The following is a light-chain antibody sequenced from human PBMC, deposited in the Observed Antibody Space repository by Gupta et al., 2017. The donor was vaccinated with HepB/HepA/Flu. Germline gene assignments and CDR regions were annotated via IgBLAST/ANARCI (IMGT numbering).Light chain of an antibody. Sequence: IQLTQSTPSASASVGYRVTLTCRASQGNSSWLAWYQQKPGKAPKLLIYSASSLQCGVPSRFSGSGPGTDFTLTISSLQAEDLAAYYCQQANSIPLTFGQGTKVEIK. CDR1: QGNSSW. V-gene: IGKV1-12*01. CDR3: QQANSIPLT. CDR2: SAS. J-gene: IGKJ4*01.